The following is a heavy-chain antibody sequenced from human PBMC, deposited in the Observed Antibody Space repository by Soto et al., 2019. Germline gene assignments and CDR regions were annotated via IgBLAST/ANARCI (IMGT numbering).Heavy chain of an antibody. CDR1: GGSVRSGNHY. D-gene: IGHD4-17*01. Sequence: SETLSLTCSVSGGSVRSGNHYWSWIRQPPGKGLEWIGYIFNSGGTKYNPSLKSRASISADMSKNQFSLNLASVTAADTAVYYCATDSDTVTTGYWGQGTLVTVSS. CDR3: ATDSDTVTTGY. V-gene: IGHV4-61*01. J-gene: IGHJ4*02. CDR2: IFNSGGT.